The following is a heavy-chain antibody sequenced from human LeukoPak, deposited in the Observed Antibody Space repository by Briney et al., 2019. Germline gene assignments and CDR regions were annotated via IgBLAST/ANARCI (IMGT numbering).Heavy chain of an antibody. CDR1: GDSISSGGYS. Sequence: SQTLSLTCAVSGDSISSGGYSWSWIRQPPGKGLEWIGYISHSGSTYYNPSLKSRVTISVDTSKNQFSLKLSSVTAADTAVYYCARLPRYFYDSAAFDIWGQGTMVTVSS. D-gene: IGHD3-22*01. CDR2: ISHSGST. CDR3: ARLPRYFYDSAAFDI. J-gene: IGHJ3*02. V-gene: IGHV4-30-2*01.